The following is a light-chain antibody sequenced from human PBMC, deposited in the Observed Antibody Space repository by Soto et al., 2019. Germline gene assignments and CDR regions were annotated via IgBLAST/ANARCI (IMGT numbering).Light chain of an antibody. CDR1: QGIGNY. V-gene: IGKV1-27*01. CDR3: QKYNRAPPS. J-gene: IGKJ3*01. CDR2: AAS. Sequence: IPMTQSPSSLSASVGDRVTITCRASQGIGNYLAWYQQTPGKVPKLLIHAASSLQSGVPSRFSGSGSETDFTLTISSLQPEDVATYYCQKYNRAPPSFGPGTKVHI.